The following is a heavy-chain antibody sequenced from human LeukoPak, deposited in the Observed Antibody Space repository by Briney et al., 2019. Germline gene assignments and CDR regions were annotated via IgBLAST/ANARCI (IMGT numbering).Heavy chain of an antibody. CDR3: AREPSMITFGGVIAYDAFDI. J-gene: IGHJ3*02. CDR1: GFTFSSYW. CDR2: IKQDGSEK. D-gene: IGHD3-16*02. Sequence: GGSLRLSCAASGFTFSSYWMSWVRQAPGKGLEWVANIKQDGSEKYYVDSVKGRFTMSRDNAKNSLYLQMNSLRAEDTAVYYCAREPSMITFGGVIAYDAFDIWGQGTMVTVSS. V-gene: IGHV3-7*01.